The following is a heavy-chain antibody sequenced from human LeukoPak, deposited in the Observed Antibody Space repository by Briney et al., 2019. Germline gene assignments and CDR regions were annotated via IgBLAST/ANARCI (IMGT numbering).Heavy chain of an antibody. Sequence: SETLSLTCTVSGGSISSGDYYRSWIRQPPGKGLEWIGYIYYSGSTYYNPSLKSRVTISVDTSKNQFSLKLSSVTAADTAVYYCARSSYYAPLDYWGQGTLVTVSS. CDR2: IYYSGST. V-gene: IGHV4-30-4*08. D-gene: IGHD2/OR15-2a*01. CDR3: ARSSYYAPLDY. J-gene: IGHJ4*02. CDR1: GGSISSGDYY.